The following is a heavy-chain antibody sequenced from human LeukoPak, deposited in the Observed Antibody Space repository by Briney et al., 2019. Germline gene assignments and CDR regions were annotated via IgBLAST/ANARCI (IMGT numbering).Heavy chain of an antibody. J-gene: IGHJ4*02. Sequence: GGSLRLSCVASGLPIADFAMHWVRQAPGKGLEWVSLISGDGVSTFYADSVKGRFSISRDNSKNSLSLEMNSLRTEDTAMYYCARESGKFDYWGQGTLVTVSS. V-gene: IGHV3-43*02. CDR1: GLPIADFA. CDR3: ARESGKFDY. CDR2: ISGDGVST.